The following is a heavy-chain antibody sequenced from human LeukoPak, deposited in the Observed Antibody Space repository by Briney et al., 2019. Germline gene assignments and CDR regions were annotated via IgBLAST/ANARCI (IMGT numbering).Heavy chain of an antibody. CDR3: ARDRRIQLWLSGSFDY. V-gene: IGHV4-4*07. CDR1: GGSISSYY. Sequence: SETLSLTCTVSGGSISSYYWSWIRQPAGKGLEWIGRIYTSGSTNYNPSLKSRVTMSVDTSKNQFSLKLSSVTAADTAVYYCARDRRIQLWLSGSFDYWGQGTLVTVSS. CDR2: IYTSGST. D-gene: IGHD5-18*01. J-gene: IGHJ4*02.